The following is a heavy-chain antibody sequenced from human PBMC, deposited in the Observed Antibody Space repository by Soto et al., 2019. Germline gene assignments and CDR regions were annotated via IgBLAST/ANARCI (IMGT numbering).Heavy chain of an antibody. Sequence: EVHLVESGGGVVQPGGSLSLSCAASGFDFNIYSMNWVRLAPGKGPEWIAHINRAGGYIHYAASVQGRFTISRDNGRNSLYLHMNSLSVEDTAAYYCVRDSFNSSGTYYHYFDYWGQGTLATVSS. CDR1: GFDFNIYS. CDR2: INRAGGYI. V-gene: IGHV3-48*01. CDR3: VRDSFNSSGTYYHYFDY. J-gene: IGHJ4*02. D-gene: IGHD3-10*01.